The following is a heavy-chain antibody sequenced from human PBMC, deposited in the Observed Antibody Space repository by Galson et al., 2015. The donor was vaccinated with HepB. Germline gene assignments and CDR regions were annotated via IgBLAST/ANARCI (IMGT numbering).Heavy chain of an antibody. V-gene: IGHV3-23*01. CDR3: VRVILTGVGSRGYLDC. CDR1: GFTFSNYA. D-gene: IGHD7-27*01. Sequence: SLRLSCAASGFTFSNYAMSWVRQAPGKGLEWVSGISESDGSTKYVDSVRGRFTISRDNSKNTLDLQMNSLRVEDTAVYFCVRVILTGVGSRGYLDCWGQGTLVTVSS. CDR2: ISESDGST. J-gene: IGHJ4*02.